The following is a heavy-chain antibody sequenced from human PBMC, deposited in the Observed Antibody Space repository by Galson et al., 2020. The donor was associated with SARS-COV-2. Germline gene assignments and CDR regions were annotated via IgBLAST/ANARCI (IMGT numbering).Heavy chain of an antibody. J-gene: IGHJ6*03. V-gene: IGHV1-69*10. CDR2: IIPILGIA. D-gene: IGHD2-2*01. CDR1: GGTFSSYA. Sequence: SVKVSCKASGGTFSSYAISWVRQAPGQGLEWMGGIIPILGIANYAQKFQGRVTITADKSTSTAYMELSSLRSEDTAVYYCARETEEIVVVPAATDYYYYMDVWGKGTTVTVSS. CDR3: ARETEEIVVVPAATDYYYYMDV.